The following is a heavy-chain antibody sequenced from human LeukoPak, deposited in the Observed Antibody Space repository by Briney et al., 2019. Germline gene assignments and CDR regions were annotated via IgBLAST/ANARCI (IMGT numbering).Heavy chain of an antibody. Sequence: GGSLRLPCAASGFTFSSYGMHWVRQAPGKGLEWVAVISYDGSNKYYADSVKGRFTISRDNSKNTLYLQMNSLRAEDTAVYYCAKDRWQQLENYFDYWGQGTLVTVSS. J-gene: IGHJ4*02. V-gene: IGHV3-30*18. CDR3: AKDRWQQLENYFDY. CDR2: ISYDGSNK. CDR1: GFTFSSYG. D-gene: IGHD6-13*01.